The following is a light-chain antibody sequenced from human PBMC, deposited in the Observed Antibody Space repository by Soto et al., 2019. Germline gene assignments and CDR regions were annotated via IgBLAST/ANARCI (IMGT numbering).Light chain of an antibody. J-gene: IGLJ1*01. V-gene: IGLV2-14*01. CDR2: EVS. Sequence: QSALTQPASVSGSPGQSITISCTGTSSDVGYDNYVSWYQQHPGRAPKSLIYEVSNRPSGVSNRFSGSKSGNTASLTISGLQAEDEADYYCSSYTSTSTYVFGTGTKGTVL. CDR3: SSYTSTSTYV. CDR1: SSDVGYDNY.